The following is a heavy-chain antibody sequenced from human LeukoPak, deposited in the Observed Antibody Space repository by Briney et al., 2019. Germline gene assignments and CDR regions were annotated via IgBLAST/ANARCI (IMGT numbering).Heavy chain of an antibody. CDR1: GGSFSGYY. CDR3: ARGGYCSSTSCYTSWFDP. D-gene: IGHD2-2*02. V-gene: IGHV4-34*01. J-gene: IGHJ5*02. CDR2: INHSGST. Sequence: PSETLSLTCAVYGGSFSGYYCSWIRQPPGKGLEWIGEINHSGSTNYNPSLKSRVTISVDTSKNQFSLKLSSVTAADTAVYYCARGGYCSSTSCYTSWFDPWGQGTLVTVSS.